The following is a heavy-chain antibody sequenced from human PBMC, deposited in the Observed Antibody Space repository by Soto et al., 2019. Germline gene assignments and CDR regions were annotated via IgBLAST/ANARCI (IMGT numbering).Heavy chain of an antibody. J-gene: IGHJ4*02. Sequence: QVQLVQSGAEVKKPGSSVKVSCKASGGTFSSYAISWVRQAPGQGLEWMGGIIPIFGTANYAQKFQGRVTITADESTSTAHRELSSLRSEDTAVYYCARGRRDGYNWAYFDYWGQGTLVTVSS. D-gene: IGHD5-12*01. CDR2: IIPIFGTA. V-gene: IGHV1-69*12. CDR3: ARGRRDGYNWAYFDY. CDR1: GGTFSSYA.